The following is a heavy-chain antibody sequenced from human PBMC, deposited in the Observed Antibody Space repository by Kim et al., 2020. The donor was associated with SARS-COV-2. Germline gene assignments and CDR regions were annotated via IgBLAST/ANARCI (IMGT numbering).Heavy chain of an antibody. J-gene: IGHJ6*03. CDR2: INPNSGGT. D-gene: IGHD6-19*01. V-gene: IGHV1-2*06. CDR1: GYTFTGYY. Sequence: ASVKVSCKASGYTFTGYYMHWVRQAPGQGLEWMGRINPNSGGTNYAQKFQGRVTMTRDTSISTAYMELSRLRSDDTPVYYCARAAWGSGRGGYYMDVWGKGTAVTVSS. CDR3: ARAAWGSGRGGYYMDV.